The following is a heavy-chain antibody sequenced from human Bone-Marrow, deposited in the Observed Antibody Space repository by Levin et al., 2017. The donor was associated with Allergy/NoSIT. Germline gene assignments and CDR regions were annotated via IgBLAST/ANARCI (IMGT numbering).Heavy chain of an antibody. V-gene: IGHV3-74*01. CDR2: INWSGNTT. J-gene: IGHJ6*02. D-gene: IGHD2-15*01. CDR3: ARLYCSGGGCYHYYGMDV. CDR1: GFTSSNYW. Sequence: GGSLRLSCVVSGFTSSNYWMHWVRQAPGKGLVWVSHINWSGNTTNYADPVKGRFTISRDNAKNTLYLQMNSLRAEDTAVYYCARLYCSGGGCYHYYGMDVWGQGTTVTVSS.